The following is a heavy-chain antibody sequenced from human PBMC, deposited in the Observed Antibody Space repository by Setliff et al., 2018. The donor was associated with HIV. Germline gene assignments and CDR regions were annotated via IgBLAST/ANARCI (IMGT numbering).Heavy chain of an antibody. J-gene: IGHJ4*02. V-gene: IGHV1-46*01. Sequence: ASVKVSCKASGYTFTNYFMHWVRQAPGQGLEWMGIIDPSGASTSYAQKFQGRLTMTRDTSTSTVYMELSSLRSEDTAVYYCARAVASKNIWGEYYFDYWGQGTLVTVSS. D-gene: IGHD3-16*01. CDR1: GYTFTNYF. CDR3: ARAVASKNIWGEYYFDY. CDR2: IDPSGAST.